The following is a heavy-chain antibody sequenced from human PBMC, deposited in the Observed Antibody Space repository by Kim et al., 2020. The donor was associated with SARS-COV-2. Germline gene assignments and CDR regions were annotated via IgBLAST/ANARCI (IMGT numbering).Heavy chain of an antibody. CDR3: ASSRGGNIVVVPAAETHYYYYGMDV. CDR1: GGTFSSYA. J-gene: IGHJ6*02. Sequence: SVKVSCKASGGTFSSYAISWVRQAPGQGLEWMGRIIPILGIANYAQKFQGRVTITADKSTSTAYMELSSLRSEDTAVYYCASSRGGNIVVVPAAETHYYYYGMDVWGQGTTVTVSS. V-gene: IGHV1-69*04. CDR2: IIPILGIA. D-gene: IGHD2-2*01.